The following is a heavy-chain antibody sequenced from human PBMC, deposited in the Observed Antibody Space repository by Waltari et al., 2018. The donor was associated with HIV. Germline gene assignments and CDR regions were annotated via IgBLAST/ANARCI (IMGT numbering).Heavy chain of an antibody. J-gene: IGHJ6*02. CDR2: MNPNSGNT. D-gene: IGHD4-17*01. Sequence: QVQLVQSGAEVKKPGASVKVSCKASGYTFTSYDINWVRQATGQGLEWMGWMNPNSGNTGYEQKFQGRVTMTRNTSISTAYMELSSLRSEDTAVYYCARSYDYGGNPIYYGMDVWGQGTTVTISS. CDR1: GYTFTSYD. V-gene: IGHV1-8*01. CDR3: ARSYDYGGNPIYYGMDV.